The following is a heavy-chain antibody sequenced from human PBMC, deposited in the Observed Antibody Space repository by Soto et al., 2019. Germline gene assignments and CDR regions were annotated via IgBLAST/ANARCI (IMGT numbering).Heavy chain of an antibody. D-gene: IGHD6-19*01. J-gene: IGHJ4*02. V-gene: IGHV3-30-3*01. Sequence: QVQLVESGGGVVQPGRSLRLSCAASGFTFSSYAMHWVRQAPGKGLEWVAVISYDGSNKYYADSVKGRFTISRDNSKNTLYRQMNSLRAEDTAVYYCACPVAGSRGPFDYWGQGTLVTVSS. CDR3: ACPVAGSRGPFDY. CDR2: ISYDGSNK. CDR1: GFTFSSYA.